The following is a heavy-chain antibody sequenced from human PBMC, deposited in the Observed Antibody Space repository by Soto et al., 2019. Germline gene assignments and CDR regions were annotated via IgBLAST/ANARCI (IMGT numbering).Heavy chain of an antibody. CDR2: IYYSGST. J-gene: IGHJ5*02. D-gene: IGHD1-1*01. V-gene: IGHV4-59*01. CDR1: GGSISSYY. Sequence: PSETLSLTCTVSGGSISSYYWSWIRQPPGKGLEWIGYIYYSGSTNYNPSLKSRVTISVDTSKNQFSLKLSSVTAADTAVYYCARVPVGYGWFDPWGQGTLVTVSS. CDR3: ARVPVGYGWFDP.